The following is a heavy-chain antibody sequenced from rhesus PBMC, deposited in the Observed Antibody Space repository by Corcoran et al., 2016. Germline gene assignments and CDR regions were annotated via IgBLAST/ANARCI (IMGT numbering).Heavy chain of an antibody. Sequence: QVQLQESGPGLVKPSETLSLTCAVSGGSISGYYWNWTRQPPGKWLEWIGYIGGSSGHTYYTPSLKSRVTISTDTSKNQFSLKRSSVTAADTAVYYCARDYGQYNSLDVWGRGVLVTVSS. D-gene: IGHD4-29*01. V-gene: IGHV4-165*02. CDR1: GGSISGYY. CDR2: IGGSSGHT. J-gene: IGHJ5-2*02. CDR3: ARDYGQYNSLDV.